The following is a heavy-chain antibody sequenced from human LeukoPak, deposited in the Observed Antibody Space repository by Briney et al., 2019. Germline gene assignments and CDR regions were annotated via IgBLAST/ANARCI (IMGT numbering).Heavy chain of an antibody. CDR1: GGSISSGGYY. D-gene: IGHD5-18*01. J-gene: IGHJ3*01. Sequence: SSETLSLTCTVSGGSISSGGYYWSWIRQHPGKGLEWIGYIYYSGSTYYNPSLKSRVTISVDTSKNQFSLKLSSVTAADTAVYYCAKDQTAMDAFDVWGQGTMVTVSS. CDR2: IYYSGST. V-gene: IGHV4-31*03. CDR3: AKDQTAMDAFDV.